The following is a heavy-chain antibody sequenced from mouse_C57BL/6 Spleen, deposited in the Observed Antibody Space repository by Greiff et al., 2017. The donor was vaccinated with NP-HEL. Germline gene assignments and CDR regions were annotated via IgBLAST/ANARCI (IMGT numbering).Heavy chain of an antibody. V-gene: IGHV1-81*01. CDR2: IYPRSGNT. CDR1: GYTFTSYG. J-gene: IGHJ3*01. D-gene: IGHD2-1*01. Sequence: VQLQESGAELARPGASVKLSCKASGYTFTSYGISWVKQRTGQGLEWIGEIYPRSGNTYYNEKFKGKATLTADKSSSTAYMELRSLTSEDSAVYFCARKGELPFAYWGQGTLVTVSA. CDR3: ARKGELPFAY.